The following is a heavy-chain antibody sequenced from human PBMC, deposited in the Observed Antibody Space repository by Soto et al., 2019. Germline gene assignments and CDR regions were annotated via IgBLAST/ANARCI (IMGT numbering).Heavy chain of an antibody. CDR1: GFPFSSYW. D-gene: IGHD3-22*01. CDR2: IKQDGSEK. V-gene: IGHV3-7*01. CDR3: ARTYYYDSSGYYYNFY. J-gene: IGHJ4*02. Sequence: GGSLRLSCAASGFPFSSYWMSWVRQAPGKGLEWVANIKQDGSEKYYVDSVKGRFTISRDNAKNSLYLQMNSLRAEDTAVYYCARTYYYDSSGYYYNFYWGRGSLVTVSS.